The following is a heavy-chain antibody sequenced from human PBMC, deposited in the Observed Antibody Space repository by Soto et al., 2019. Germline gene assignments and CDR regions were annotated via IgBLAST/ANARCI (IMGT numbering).Heavy chain of an antibody. CDR3: ARVYASIYYGMDV. CDR1: GGTFSSYA. J-gene: IGHJ6*02. Sequence: ASVKVSCKASGGTFSSYAISWVRQAPGQGLKWMGGIIPIFGTANYAQKFQGRVTITADESTSTAYMELGSLRSEDTAVYYCARVYASIYYGMDVWRQGTPVNSP. CDR2: IIPIFGTA. D-gene: IGHD3-16*01. V-gene: IGHV1-69*13.